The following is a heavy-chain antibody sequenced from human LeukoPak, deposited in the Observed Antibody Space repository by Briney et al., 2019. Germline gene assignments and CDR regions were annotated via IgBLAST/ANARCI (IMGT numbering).Heavy chain of an antibody. CDR2: ICTSGST. Sequence: SETLSLTCTVSGGSISSYYWSWIRQPAGKGLEWIGRICTSGSTNYNPSLKSRVTMSVDTSKNQFSLKLSSVTAADTAVYYCARDLGQIEYYYDSSGYSVWGQGTLVTVSS. D-gene: IGHD3-22*01. CDR3: ARDLGQIEYYYDSSGYSV. V-gene: IGHV4-4*07. CDR1: GGSISSYY. J-gene: IGHJ4*02.